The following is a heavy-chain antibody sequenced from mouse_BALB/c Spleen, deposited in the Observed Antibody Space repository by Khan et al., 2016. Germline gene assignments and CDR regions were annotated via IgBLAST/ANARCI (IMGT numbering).Heavy chain of an antibody. CDR1: GYSITSDYA. CDR2: ISYSGST. D-gene: IGHD4-1*01. V-gene: IGHV3-2*02. Sequence: EVQLQESGPGLVKPSQSLSLTCTVTGYSITSDYAWNWIRQFPGNKLEWMGYISYSGSTSYNPSLKSRISITRDTSKNQFFLQLNSVTTEDTATYYCAIRGHTGTGYAMDYWGQGTSVTVSS. J-gene: IGHJ4*01. CDR3: AIRGHTGTGYAMDY.